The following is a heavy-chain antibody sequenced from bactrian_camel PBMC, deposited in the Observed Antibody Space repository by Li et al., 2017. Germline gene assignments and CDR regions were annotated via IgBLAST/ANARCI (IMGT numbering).Heavy chain of an antibody. V-gene: IGHV3S40*01. D-gene: IGHD6*01. CDR1: GFSFNIHA. CDR3: ATDRYGGSWFRD. J-gene: IGHJ4*01. Sequence: DVQLVESGGGLVQPGGSLRLSCAASGFSFNIHAMSWVRQAPGKGLEWVSGILSGAYGTYYADSVKGRFTMSRDNAKNTVYLQMNSLNSEDTALYYCATDRYGGSWFRDWGQGTQVTVS. CDR2: ILSGAYGT.